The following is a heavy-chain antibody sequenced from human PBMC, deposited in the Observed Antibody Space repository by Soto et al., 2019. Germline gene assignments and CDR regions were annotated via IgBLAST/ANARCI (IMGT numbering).Heavy chain of an antibody. CDR2: IYYIGST. D-gene: IGHD6-6*01. Sequence: TSETLSLTCIVSGGSISSSSYYWGWIRQPPGKGLEWIGSIYYIGSTYYNPSLKSRVTISVDTSKNQFSLKLSSVTAADTAVFYCARHRARKWFDPLGQGTLVTVSS. J-gene: IGHJ5*02. CDR3: ARHRARKWFDP. V-gene: IGHV4-39*01. CDR1: GGSISSSSYY.